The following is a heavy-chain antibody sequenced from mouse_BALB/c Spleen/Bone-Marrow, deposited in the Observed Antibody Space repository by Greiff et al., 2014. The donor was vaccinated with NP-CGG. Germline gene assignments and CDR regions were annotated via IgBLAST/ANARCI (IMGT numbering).Heavy chain of an antibody. D-gene: IGHD6-2*01. CDR1: GYTFTSYY. V-gene: IGHV1S56*01. CDR2: IYPGNVNT. CDR3: ARSLSRYAMDY. Sequence: ESGPELVKPGASVRISCKASGYTFTSYYIHWVKQRPGQGLEWIGWIYPGNVNTKYNEKFKGKATLTADKSSSTAYMQLRSLTSEDSAVYFCARSLSRYAMDYWGQGTSVTVSS. J-gene: IGHJ4*01.